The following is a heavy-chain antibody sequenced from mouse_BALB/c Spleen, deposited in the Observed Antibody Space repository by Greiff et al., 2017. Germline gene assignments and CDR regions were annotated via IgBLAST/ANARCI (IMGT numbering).Heavy chain of an antibody. Sequence: VQLQESGPGLVAPSQSLSITCTVSGFSLTSYGVHWVRQPPGKGLEWLGVIWAGGSTNYNSALMSRLSISKDNSKSQVFLKMNSLQTDDTAMYYCARDEDYGNYAAMDYWGQGTSVTVSS. CDR3: ARDEDYGNYAAMDY. V-gene: IGHV2-9*02. J-gene: IGHJ4*01. CDR2: IWAGGST. CDR1: GFSLTSYG. D-gene: IGHD2-1*01.